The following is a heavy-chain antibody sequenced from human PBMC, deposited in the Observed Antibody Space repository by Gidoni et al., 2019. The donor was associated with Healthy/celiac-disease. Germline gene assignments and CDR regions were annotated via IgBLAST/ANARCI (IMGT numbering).Heavy chain of an antibody. CDR1: GYTFTSYY. Sequence: QVQLVQSGAEVKKPGASVKVSCKASGYTFTSYYMPWVRQAPGQGLEWMGIINPSGGSTSYAQKCQGRVTMTRDTSTSTVYMELSSLRSEDTAVYYCARDGEAMVQGVIMLLSSFSPHPKLDYWGQGTLVTVSS. J-gene: IGHJ4*02. CDR2: INPSGGST. CDR3: ARDGEAMVQGVIMLLSSFSPHPKLDY. V-gene: IGHV1-46*01. D-gene: IGHD3-10*01.